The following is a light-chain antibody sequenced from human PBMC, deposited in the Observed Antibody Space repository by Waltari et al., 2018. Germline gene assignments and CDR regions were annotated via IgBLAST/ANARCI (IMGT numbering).Light chain of an antibody. Sequence: TCRASQNIRSCLTWYQQKPGKAPNLLIYNAASLQTGVPSRFSGSGSGTEFALTISSLQPDDFATYYCQQYDTYPWTFGHGTKVEIK. CDR2: NAA. J-gene: IGKJ1*01. CDR3: QQYDTYPWT. CDR1: QNIRSC. V-gene: IGKV1-5*03.